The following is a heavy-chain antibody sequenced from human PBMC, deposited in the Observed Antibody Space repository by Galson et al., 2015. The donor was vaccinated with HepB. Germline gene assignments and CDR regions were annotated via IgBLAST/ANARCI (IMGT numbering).Heavy chain of an antibody. D-gene: IGHD2-8*02. Sequence: SLRLSCAASGFTFSSYAMTWVRQAPGKGLEWVSAISGSGGSTYYADSVKGRFTISRDNSKNTLYLQMNSLRAEDTAVYYCAPRISSTGPVFHFVNWGQGTLVTVSS. J-gene: IGHJ4*02. V-gene: IGHV3-23*01. CDR2: ISGSGGST. CDR3: APRISSTGPVFHFVN. CDR1: GFTFSSYA.